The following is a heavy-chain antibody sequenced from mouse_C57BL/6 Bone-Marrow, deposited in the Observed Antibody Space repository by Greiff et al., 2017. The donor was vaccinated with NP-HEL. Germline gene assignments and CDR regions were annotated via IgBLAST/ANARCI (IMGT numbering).Heavy chain of an antibody. CDR1: GYTFTSYG. CDR2: IYPRSGNT. D-gene: IGHD1-1*01. Sequence: VKLQESGAELARPGASVKLSCKASGYTFTSYGISWVKQRTGQGLEWIGEIYPRSGNTYYNEKFKGKATLTADKSSSTAYMELRSLTSEDSAVYFCAREGVSITTVVATTSYWYFDVWGTGTTVTVSS. V-gene: IGHV1-81*01. J-gene: IGHJ1*03. CDR3: AREGVSITTVVATTSYWYFDV.